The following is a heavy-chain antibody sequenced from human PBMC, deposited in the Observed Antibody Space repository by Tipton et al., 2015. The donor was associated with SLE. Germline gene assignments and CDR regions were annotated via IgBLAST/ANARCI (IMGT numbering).Heavy chain of an antibody. D-gene: IGHD3-3*01. Sequence: TLSLTCAVHGGSLSGYYWSWIRRSPDKGLEWIGEINNGGSTNFNPSLKSRVSISLDTSRDQFSLVMTSVTAADTSVYYCARTRYLLYFGDLDYYFDYWGQGTLVTVSS. CDR3: ARTRYLLYFGDLDYYFDY. J-gene: IGHJ4*02. CDR2: INNGGST. CDR1: GGSLSGYY. V-gene: IGHV4-34*01.